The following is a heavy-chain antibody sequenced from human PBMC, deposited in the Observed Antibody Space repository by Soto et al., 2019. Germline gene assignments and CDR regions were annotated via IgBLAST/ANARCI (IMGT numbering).Heavy chain of an antibody. Sequence: ASVKVSCKTSGYTFNTYGINWVRQAPGQGLELMGWISAYDGKTTYAEKFQGRVTLTTDESTSTAYMELSSLRSEDTAVYYCAIGWNYINWFDPWGQGTLVTVSS. J-gene: IGHJ5*02. CDR1: GYTFNTYG. CDR3: AIGWNYINWFDP. D-gene: IGHD1-7*01. V-gene: IGHV1-18*01. CDR2: ISAYDGKT.